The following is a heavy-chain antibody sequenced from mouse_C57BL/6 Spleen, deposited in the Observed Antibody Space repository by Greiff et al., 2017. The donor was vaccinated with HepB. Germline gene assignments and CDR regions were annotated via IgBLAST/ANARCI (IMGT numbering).Heavy chain of an antibody. J-gene: IGHJ2*01. CDR3: ARAGYYYGSSHDY. Sequence: QVQLKESGAELVRPGTSVKVSCKASGYAFTNYLIEWVKQRPGQGLEWIGVINPGSGGTNYNEKFKGKATLTADKSSSTAYMQLSSLTSEDSAVYFCARAGYYYGSSHDYWGQGTTLTVSS. V-gene: IGHV1-54*01. D-gene: IGHD1-1*01. CDR2: INPGSGGT. CDR1: GYAFTNYL.